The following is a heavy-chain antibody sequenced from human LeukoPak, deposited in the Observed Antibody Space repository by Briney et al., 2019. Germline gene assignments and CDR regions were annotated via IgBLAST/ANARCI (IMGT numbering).Heavy chain of an antibody. CDR3: AKVSVVVVAAVPDFDY. CDR1: GFTFSSYA. V-gene: IGHV3-23*01. D-gene: IGHD2-15*01. Sequence: GGSLRLSCAASGFTFSSYAMSWVRQAPGKGLEWVSAISGSGGSTYYADSVKGRFTISRDNSKNTLYLQMNSLRPEDTPVYYCAKVSVVVVAAVPDFDYWGQGTLVTVSS. CDR2: ISGSGGST. J-gene: IGHJ4*02.